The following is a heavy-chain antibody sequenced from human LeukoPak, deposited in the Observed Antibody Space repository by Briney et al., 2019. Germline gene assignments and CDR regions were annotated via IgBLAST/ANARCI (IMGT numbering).Heavy chain of an antibody. CDR1: GGSISSSSYY. CDR2: IDYSGST. J-gene: IGHJ4*02. Sequence: SETLSLTCTVSGGSISSSSYYWGWIRQPPGKGLEWIGSIDYSGSTYYNPSLKSRVTISVDTSKNQFSLKLSSVTAADTAVYYCARQAKSRLFDYWGQGTLVTVSS. V-gene: IGHV4-39*01. D-gene: IGHD4/OR15-4a*01. CDR3: ARQAKSRLFDY.